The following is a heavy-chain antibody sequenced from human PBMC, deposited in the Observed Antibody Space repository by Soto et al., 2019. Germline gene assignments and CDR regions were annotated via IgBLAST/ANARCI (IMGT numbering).Heavy chain of an antibody. D-gene: IGHD2-21*02. CDR1: VYSFTSYW. J-gene: IGHJ4*02. CDR2: IDPSDSYT. V-gene: IGHV5-10-1*01. CDR3: ARASYCGGDCYKNPFDY. Sequence: GESLKISCEVSVYSFTSYWISWVRQMPGKGLEWMGRIDPSDSYTTYSPSFQGHVTISADKSISTAYLQWSSLKASDTAMYYCARASYCGGDCYKNPFDYWGQGTLVTVSS.